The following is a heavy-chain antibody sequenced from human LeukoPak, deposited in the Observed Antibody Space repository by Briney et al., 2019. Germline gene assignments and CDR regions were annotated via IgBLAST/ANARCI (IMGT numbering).Heavy chain of an antibody. V-gene: IGHV4-59*08. CDR2: VYDSGST. CDR3: ARGSGSYHSRLDS. D-gene: IGHD1-26*01. CDR1: GASSSDYY. Sequence: SETLSLTCTVSGASSSDYYWSWIRQPPGKGLEWIAYVYDSGSTNYNFSLKSRVTISVDTSKKQFSLKLSSVTAADTAVYYCARGSGSYHSRLDSWGQGTLVTVS. J-gene: IGHJ4*02.